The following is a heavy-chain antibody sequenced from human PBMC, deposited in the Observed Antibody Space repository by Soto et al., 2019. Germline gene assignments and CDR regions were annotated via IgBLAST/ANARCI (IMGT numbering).Heavy chain of an antibody. J-gene: IGHJ5*02. V-gene: IGHV1-8*01. CDR3: ARSCSGGSCYQSFPNWFDP. CDR1: GYTFTSYD. CDR2: MNPNSGNT. D-gene: IGHD2-15*01. Sequence: ASVQLSCKASGYTFTSYDINWVRQATGQGLERMGWMNPNSGNTGYAQKFQGRVTMTRNTSISTAYMELSSLRSEDTAVYYCARSCSGGSCYQSFPNWFDPWGQGTLVTLSS.